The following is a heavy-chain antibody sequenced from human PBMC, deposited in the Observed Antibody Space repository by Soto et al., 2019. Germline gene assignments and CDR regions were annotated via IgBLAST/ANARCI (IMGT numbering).Heavy chain of an antibody. J-gene: IGHJ6*02. CDR3: ARDQGITTFGVYSMYYYGMDV. V-gene: IGHV1-18*01. CDR2: INPDNGNT. CDR1: GYTFTRSG. D-gene: IGHD3-3*01. Sequence: ASVKVSCKASGYTFTRSGISWVRQAPGQGLEWLGWINPDNGNTNYAQHLQGRVSLTTDTSTSTACMDLRSLRSDDTAVYYCARDQGITTFGVYSMYYYGMDVWGQGTTVTVSS.